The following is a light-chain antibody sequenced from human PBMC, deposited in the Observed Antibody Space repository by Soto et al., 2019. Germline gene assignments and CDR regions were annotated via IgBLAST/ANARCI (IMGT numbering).Light chain of an antibody. CDR2: EVN. CDR1: SGDVGGYNY. CDR3: SSYAGNNVL. Sequence: QSALTQPPSASGSPGQSVTISCTGTSGDVGGYNYVSWYQQHPGKAPKLMIYEVNKRPSGVPDRFSGSKSGNTASLTVSGLQAEDEADYYCSSYAGNNVLFGGGTKLTVL. V-gene: IGLV2-8*01. J-gene: IGLJ2*01.